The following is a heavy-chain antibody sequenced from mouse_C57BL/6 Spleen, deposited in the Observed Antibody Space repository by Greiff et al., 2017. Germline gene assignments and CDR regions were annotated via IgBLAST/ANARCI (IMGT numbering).Heavy chain of an antibody. V-gene: IGHV1-53*01. CDR2: INPSNGGT. Sequence: QVQLQQPGTELVKPGASVKLSCKASGYTFTSYWIHWVKQRPGQGLEWIGNINPSNGGTNYNEKFKSKATLTVDKSSSTAYMQLSSLTSEDSAVYYCARADGYYGWFAYWGQGTLVTVSA. CDR3: ARADGYYGWFAY. CDR1: GYTFTSYW. J-gene: IGHJ3*01. D-gene: IGHD2-3*01.